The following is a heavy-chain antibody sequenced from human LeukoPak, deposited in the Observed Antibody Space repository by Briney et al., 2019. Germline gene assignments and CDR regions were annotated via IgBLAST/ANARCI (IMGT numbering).Heavy chain of an antibody. J-gene: IGHJ4*02. Sequence: EASVKVSCKASGYTFTSYDINWVRQATGQGLEWMGWMNPNSGNTGYAQKFQGRVTMTRNASISTAYMELSSLRSEDTAVYYCARGPGFWSGDISVDYWGQGTLVTVSS. CDR3: ARGPGFWSGDISVDY. D-gene: IGHD3-3*01. CDR1: GYTFTSYD. CDR2: MNPNSGNT. V-gene: IGHV1-8*01.